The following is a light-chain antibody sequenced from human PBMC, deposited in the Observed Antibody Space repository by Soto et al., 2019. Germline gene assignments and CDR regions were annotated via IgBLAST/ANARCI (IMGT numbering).Light chain of an antibody. CDR1: QSISSW. Sequence: DMHMALAACSLSASVGDRVTITCRASQSISSWLAWYQQKPGKAPKVLIYDASSLDSGVPSRFSGSGSGTEFTLTISSLQPDDFATYYCQQYNTYSRTFGQGTKVDIK. J-gene: IGKJ1*01. CDR2: DAS. CDR3: QQYNTYSRT. V-gene: IGKV1-5*01.